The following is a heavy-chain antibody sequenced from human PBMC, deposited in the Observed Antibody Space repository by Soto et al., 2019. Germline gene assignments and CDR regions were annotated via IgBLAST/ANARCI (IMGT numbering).Heavy chain of an antibody. CDR2: INPNSGGT. CDR3: ASKEPLWFGESSVWYYGMDV. D-gene: IGHD3-10*01. J-gene: IGHJ6*02. Sequence: ASVKVSCKASGYTFTGYYMHWVRQAPGQGLEWMGWINPNSGGTNYAQKFQGWVTMTRDTSISTAYMELSSLRSEDTAVYYCASKEPLWFGESSVWYYGMDVWGQGTTVTVSS. V-gene: IGHV1-2*04. CDR1: GYTFTGYY.